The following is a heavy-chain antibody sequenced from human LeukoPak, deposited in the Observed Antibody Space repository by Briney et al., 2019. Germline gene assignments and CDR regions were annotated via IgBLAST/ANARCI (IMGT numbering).Heavy chain of an antibody. CDR1: GGSISSGGYY. CDR3: ATAYGGGWGAFDI. J-gene: IGHJ3*02. V-gene: IGHV4-31*03. D-gene: IGHD3-16*01. CDR2: IYYSGST. Sequence: PSETLSLTCTVSGGSISSGGYYWSWIRQHPGKGLEWIGYIYYSGSTYYNPSLKSRVTISVDTSKNQFSLKLSSVTAADTAVYYCATAYGGGWGAFDIWGQGTMVTVSS.